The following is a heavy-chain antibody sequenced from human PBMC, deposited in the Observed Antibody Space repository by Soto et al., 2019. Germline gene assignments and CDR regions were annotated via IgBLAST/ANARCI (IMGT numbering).Heavy chain of an antibody. CDR2: ISSSSSTI. J-gene: IGHJ6*03. CDR1: GFTFSSYS. CDR3: ARVELYCSSTSCLSPTFLIPYMDV. D-gene: IGHD2-2*01. V-gene: IGHV3-48*01. Sequence: QPGGSLRLSCAASGFTFSSYSMNWVRQAPGKGLEWVSYISSSSSTIYYADSVKGRFTISRDNAKNSLYLQMNSLRAEDTAVYYCARVELYCSSTSCLSPTFLIPYMDVWGKGTTVTVSS.